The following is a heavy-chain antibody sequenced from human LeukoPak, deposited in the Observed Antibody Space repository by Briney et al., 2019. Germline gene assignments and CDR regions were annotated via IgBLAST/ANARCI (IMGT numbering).Heavy chain of an antibody. CDR1: GYSISSGYY. Sequence: SETLSLTCAVSGYSISSGYYWGWIRQPPGKGLEWIGSIYHSGSTYYNPSLKSRVTISVDTSKNQFSLKLSSVTAADTAVYYCARDYRVTIEYYFDYWGQGTLVTVSS. CDR2: IYHSGST. CDR3: ARDYRVTIEYYFDY. V-gene: IGHV4-38-2*02. D-gene: IGHD2-21*02. J-gene: IGHJ4*02.